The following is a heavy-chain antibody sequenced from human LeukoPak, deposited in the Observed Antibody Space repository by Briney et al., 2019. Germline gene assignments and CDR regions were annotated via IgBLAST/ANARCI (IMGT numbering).Heavy chain of an antibody. J-gene: IGHJ4*02. CDR3: VRDRNYFEALQRSY. D-gene: IGHD1-7*01. Sequence: GGSLRLSCAASGFTFSTFAMSWVRQDLGRGLEWVSSITGAGSTTYYPESVKGRFTISRDNSKNTLYLQMNSLRVEDTAVYFCVRDRNYFEALQRSYWGQGTLVTVSS. CDR2: ITGAGSTT. CDR1: GFTFSTFA. V-gene: IGHV3-23*01.